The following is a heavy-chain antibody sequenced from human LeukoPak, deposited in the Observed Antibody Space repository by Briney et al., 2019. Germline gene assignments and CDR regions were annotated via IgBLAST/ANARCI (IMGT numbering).Heavy chain of an antibody. Sequence: GGSLSLSCAASLFTLSSYRINWGRQAPGKGLEWASFISSSSVDIYYTNLAKGRCAISRDNAKNSLYLQANSLRADDKAVYYCGRIMITVTSSDYWGQGAMVTVSS. J-gene: IGHJ4*02. CDR2: ISSSSVDI. V-gene: IGHV3-21*01. CDR1: LFTLSSYR. CDR3: GRIMITVTSSDY. D-gene: IGHD3-16*01.